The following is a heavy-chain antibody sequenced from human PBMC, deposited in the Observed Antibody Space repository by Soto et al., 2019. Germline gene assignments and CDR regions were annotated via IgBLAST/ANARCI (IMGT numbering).Heavy chain of an antibody. CDR3: AGERSALPGARDAMDV. V-gene: IGHV3-21*01. CDR1: GFNFNTYS. D-gene: IGHD1-26*01. Sequence: PGGSLRLSCAASGFNFNTYSMNWVRQAPGKGLERVSFISTSGGYKYYADSVRGRFTISRDNAKKSVYLEMNSLTADDTAVYYCAGERSALPGARDAMDVWGQGTTVTVSS. CDR2: ISTSGGYK. J-gene: IGHJ6*02.